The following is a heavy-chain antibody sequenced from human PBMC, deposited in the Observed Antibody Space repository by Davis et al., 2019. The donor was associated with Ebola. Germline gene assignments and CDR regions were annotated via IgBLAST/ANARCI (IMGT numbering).Heavy chain of an antibody. D-gene: IGHD4-17*01. CDR1: GGSFSGYY. CDR2: IYYSGST. CDR3: ASLYGDYGLGWYFDL. V-gene: IGHV4-39*01. J-gene: IGHJ2*01. Sequence: MPGGSLRLSCAVYGGSFSGYYWGWIRQPPGKGLEWIGSIYYSGSTYYNPSLKSRVTISVDTSKNQFSLKLSSVTAADTAVYYCASLYGDYGLGWYFDLWGRGTLVTVSS.